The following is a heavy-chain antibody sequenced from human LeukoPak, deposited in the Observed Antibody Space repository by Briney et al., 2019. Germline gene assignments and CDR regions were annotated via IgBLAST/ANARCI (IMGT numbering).Heavy chain of an antibody. CDR3: ARNIDDILTGFDY. CDR1: GFTFSSYS. CDR2: ISSSSYI. Sequence: PGGSLRLSCAASGFTFSSYSMNWVRQAPGKGLEWVSSISSSSYIYYADSVKGRFTISRDNAKNSLYLQMNSLRAEDTAVYYCARNIDDILTGFDYWGQGTLVTVSS. J-gene: IGHJ4*02. D-gene: IGHD3-9*01. V-gene: IGHV3-21*01.